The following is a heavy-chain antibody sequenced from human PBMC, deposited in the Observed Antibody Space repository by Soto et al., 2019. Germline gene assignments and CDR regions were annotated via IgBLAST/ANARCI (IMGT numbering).Heavy chain of an antibody. D-gene: IGHD3-10*01. CDR1: GYTFTGYY. V-gene: IGHV1-2*02. J-gene: IGHJ4*02. CDR3: ARVEGFGELAHYDY. CDR2: INPNSGGT. Sequence: ASVKVSCKASGYTFTGYYVHWVRQAPGQGLEWMGWINPNSGGTNYAQNFQGRVTMTRDTSISTAYMELGRLRSDDTAVYYCARVEGFGELAHYDYWGQGTLVTVSS.